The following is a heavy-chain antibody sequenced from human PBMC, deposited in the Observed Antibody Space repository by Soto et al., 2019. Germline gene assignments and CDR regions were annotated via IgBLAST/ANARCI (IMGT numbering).Heavy chain of an antibody. CDR2: IYYSGST. CDR3: VRMVFHTDIDY. CDR1: GVSLSSSSYY. Sequence: SDTLSLTCTVSGVSLSSSSYYWGWIRQPPGKGLEWIGSIYYSGSTNYTPSLKSRVTISVDTSKNQFSLKLSSVTAADTAVYYCVRMVFHTDIDYWGQGTLVTVSS. D-gene: IGHD2-8*01. V-gene: IGHV4-39*01. J-gene: IGHJ4*02.